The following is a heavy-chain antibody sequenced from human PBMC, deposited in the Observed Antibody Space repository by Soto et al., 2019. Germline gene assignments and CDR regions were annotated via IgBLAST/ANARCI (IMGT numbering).Heavy chain of an antibody. J-gene: IGHJ5*02. D-gene: IGHD3-16*01. CDR2: MYYNGNI. CDR3: ASGGNWFDP. Sequence: SETLSLTCNVSGGSISNYYWTWIRQSPEKGLEWIGYMYYNGNINYNPSLKSRVTISIDTSKNQSSLTLKSVTAADTAVYYCASGGNWFDPWGQGVLVTVSS. V-gene: IGHV4-59*01. CDR1: GGSISNYY.